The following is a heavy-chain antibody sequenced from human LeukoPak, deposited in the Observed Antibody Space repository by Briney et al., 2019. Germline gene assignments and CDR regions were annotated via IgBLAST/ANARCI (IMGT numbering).Heavy chain of an antibody. J-gene: IGHJ4*02. CDR1: IDSISSSY. D-gene: IGHD3-10*01. CDR3: ARADYGSGTYYFDY. V-gene: IGHV4-59*01. Sequence: SETLSLTCTVSIDSISSSYWSWIRQPPGKGLEWVGYIYYTGSTNYNPSLKSRLTISLDTSNNQFSLRLTSVTAADTAVYYCARADYGSGTYYFDYWGQGTLVTVSS. CDR2: IYYTGST.